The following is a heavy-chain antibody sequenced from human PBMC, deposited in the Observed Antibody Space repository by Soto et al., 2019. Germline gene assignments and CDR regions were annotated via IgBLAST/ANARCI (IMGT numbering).Heavy chain of an antibody. CDR3: ARCPDTAMVTVFFDY. D-gene: IGHD5-18*01. J-gene: IGHJ4*02. Sequence: SETLSLTCTVSGGSISSSSYYWGWIRQPPGKGLEWIGSIYYSGSTYYNPSLKSRVTISVDTSKNQFSLKLSSVTAADTAVYYCARCPDTAMVTVFFDYWGQGTLVTVSS. CDR2: IYYSGST. V-gene: IGHV4-39*01. CDR1: GGSISSSSYY.